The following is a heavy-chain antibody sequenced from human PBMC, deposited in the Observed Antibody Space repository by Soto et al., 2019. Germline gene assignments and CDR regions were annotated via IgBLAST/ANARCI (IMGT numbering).Heavy chain of an antibody. CDR1: GFTFSSYA. J-gene: IGHJ4*02. CDR3: ARDKLTSGEVYYFDY. V-gene: IGHV3-30-3*01. Sequence: QVQLVECGGGVVQPGRSLRLSCAASGFTFSSYAMHWVRQAPGKGLEWVAVISYDGSNKYYADSVKGRFTISRDNSKNTLYLQMNSLRAEDTAVYYCARDKLTSGEVYYFDYWGQGTLVTVSS. CDR2: ISYDGSNK. D-gene: IGHD6-25*01.